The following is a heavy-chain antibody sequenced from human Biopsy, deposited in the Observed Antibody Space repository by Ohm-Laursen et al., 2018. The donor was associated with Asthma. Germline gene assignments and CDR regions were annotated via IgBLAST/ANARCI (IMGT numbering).Heavy chain of an antibody. J-gene: IGHJ4*02. CDR3: ARESSVAGSSDFDY. V-gene: IGHV3-30*03. CDR2: ISYDGSNK. D-gene: IGHD6-19*01. Sequence: SLRLSCSAPGFTFSSYGMHRVRQAPGKGLEWVAVISYDGSNKYYADSVKGRFTISRDNSKNTLYLQMNSLRAEDTAVYYCARESSVAGSSDFDYWGQGTLVTVSS. CDR1: GFTFSSYG.